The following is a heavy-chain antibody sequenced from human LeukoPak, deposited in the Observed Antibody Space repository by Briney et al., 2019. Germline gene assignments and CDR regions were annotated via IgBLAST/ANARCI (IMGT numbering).Heavy chain of an antibody. V-gene: IGHV1-2*06. CDR2: INPNSGGT. D-gene: IGHD5-18*01. CDR1: GYTFTAYY. J-gene: IGHJ4*02. CDR3: ATSSEGGYSYGSDIDY. Sequence: ASVKVSCKASGYTFTAYYMYWVRQAPGQGLECMGRINPNSGGTNYAQKFQGRVTMTRDTSISTVYMELSRLRSDDTAVYYCATSSEGGYSYGSDIDYWGQGTLVTVSS.